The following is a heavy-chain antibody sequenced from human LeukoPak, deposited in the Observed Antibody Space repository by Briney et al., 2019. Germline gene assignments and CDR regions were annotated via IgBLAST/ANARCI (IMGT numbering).Heavy chain of an antibody. J-gene: IGHJ5*02. V-gene: IGHV4-59*01. CDR1: GFTFSNDF. CDR2: IYYSGSS. Sequence: PGGSLRLSCEASGFTFSNDFMTWVRQAPGKGLEWIGYIYYSGSSNYNPSLRSRVTISIDTSTNQFSLKLTSVTTADTAVYYCARGSSRWGTWGRGTLVTVSS. D-gene: IGHD6-13*01. CDR3: ARGSSRWGT.